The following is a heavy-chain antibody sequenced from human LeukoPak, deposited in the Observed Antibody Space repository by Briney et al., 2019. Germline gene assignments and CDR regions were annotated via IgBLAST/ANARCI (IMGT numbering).Heavy chain of an antibody. D-gene: IGHD4-23*01. J-gene: IGHJ4*02. V-gene: IGHV5-51*01. CDR1: GYGFTSYW. Sequence: GASLQISCQGSGYGFTSYWNAWVRQMPGKGLEGMGIIYPGDSDITYSPSFQGQVTISADKSINTAYLQWSSLKASDTAMYFCARRDYGGKHFDYWGQGTLVTVSS. CDR2: IYPGDSDI. CDR3: ARRDYGGKHFDY.